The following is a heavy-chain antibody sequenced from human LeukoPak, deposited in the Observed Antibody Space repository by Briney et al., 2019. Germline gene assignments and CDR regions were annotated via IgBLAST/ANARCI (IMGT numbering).Heavy chain of an antibody. CDR2: ISSTGNYI. V-gene: IGHV3-21*06. D-gene: IGHD4-23*01. CDR3: ARDRGGRGLDY. Sequence: PGGSLRLSCAASGFTFSSSGMNWVRQAPGKGLEWVSSISSTGNYIHYTESMKGRFTISRDNAKNSLFLQMNSLRAEDTAVYYCARDRGGRGLDYWGQGTLVTVSS. CDR1: GFTFSSSG. J-gene: IGHJ4*02.